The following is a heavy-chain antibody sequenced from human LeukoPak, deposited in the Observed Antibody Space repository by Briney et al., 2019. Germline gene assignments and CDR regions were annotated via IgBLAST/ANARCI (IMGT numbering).Heavy chain of an antibody. J-gene: IGHJ4*02. V-gene: IGHV1-18*01. Sequence: ASVKVSCKASGYTFTSYGISWVRQAPGQGLEWMGWISAYNGNTNYAQKLQGRVTMTTDTSTSTAYMELRSLRSDDTAVYYCARDPRANTMIDASFDYWGQGTLVTVSS. CDR3: ARDPRANTMIDASFDY. D-gene: IGHD3-22*01. CDR2: ISAYNGNT. CDR1: GYTFTSYG.